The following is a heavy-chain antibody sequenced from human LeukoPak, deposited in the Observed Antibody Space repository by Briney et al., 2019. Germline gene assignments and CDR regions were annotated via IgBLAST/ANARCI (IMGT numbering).Heavy chain of an antibody. Sequence: GRSLRLSCAASGFTFDDYAMHWVRHAPGKGLEWVSGISWNGGTSAYADSVRGRFTISRDNAKNSLYLQMNNLRAEDTALYYCAKDNHYYDTSGSLDYWGQGTLVTVSS. CDR3: AKDNHYYDTSGSLDY. D-gene: IGHD3-22*01. CDR2: ISWNGGTS. CDR1: GFTFDDYA. V-gene: IGHV3-9*01. J-gene: IGHJ4*02.